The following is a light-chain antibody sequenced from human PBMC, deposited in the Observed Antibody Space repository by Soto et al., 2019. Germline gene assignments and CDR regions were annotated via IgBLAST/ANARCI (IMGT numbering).Light chain of an antibody. Sequence: EIVLTQSPGTLSLSPGERATLSCRASQIVGGDTLAWFQQRPGQAPRLVIYGASNRAAGIPDRFSGSGSGTDFTLTISRLEPEDFAVYYCQQYGSSAFTLGPGT. V-gene: IGKV3-20*01. CDR2: GAS. J-gene: IGKJ3*01. CDR3: QQYGSSAFT. CDR1: QIVGGDT.